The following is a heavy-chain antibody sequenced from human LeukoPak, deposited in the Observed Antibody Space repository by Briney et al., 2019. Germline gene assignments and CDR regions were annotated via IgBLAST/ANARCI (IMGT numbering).Heavy chain of an antibody. V-gene: IGHV4-59*01. Sequence: SETLSLTCTVSGGSISSYYWSWIRQPPGKGLEWIGYIYYSGSTNYNPSHKSRVTISVDTSKNQFSLKLSSVTAADTAVYYCARVAGQQLRWFDPWGQGTLVTVSS. CDR3: ARVAGQQLRWFDP. CDR1: GGSISSYY. J-gene: IGHJ5*02. CDR2: IYYSGST. D-gene: IGHD6-13*01.